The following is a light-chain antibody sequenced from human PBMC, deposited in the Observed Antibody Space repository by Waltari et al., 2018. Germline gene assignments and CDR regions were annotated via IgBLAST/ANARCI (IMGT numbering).Light chain of an antibody. CDR3: QQRSNWPPLT. V-gene: IGKV3-11*01. J-gene: IGKJ4*01. CDR2: DAS. CDR1: QSVSSY. Sequence: DIVLTQSPPTLSLSPVDRAPLSCRASQSVSSYLAWYQQKPGQAPRLLIYDASNRATGIPARFSGSGSGTDFTLTISSLEPEDFAVYYCQQRSNWPPLTFGGGTKVEIK.